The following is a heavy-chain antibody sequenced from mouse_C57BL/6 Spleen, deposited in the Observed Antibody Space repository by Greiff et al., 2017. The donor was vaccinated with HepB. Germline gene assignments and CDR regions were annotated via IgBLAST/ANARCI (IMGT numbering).Heavy chain of an antibody. CDR1: GFNIKDYY. J-gene: IGHJ2*01. Sequence: EVKLEESGAELVRPGASVKLSCTASGFNIKDYYMHWVKQRPEQGLEWIGRIDPEDGETEEAPKFQGKATMTADTSSNTAYLQLSSLTSEDTAVYYCTRARGAGPYYFDYWGQGTTLTVSS. CDR2: IDPEDGET. CDR3: TRARGAGPYYFDY. D-gene: IGHD3-1*01. V-gene: IGHV14-1*01.